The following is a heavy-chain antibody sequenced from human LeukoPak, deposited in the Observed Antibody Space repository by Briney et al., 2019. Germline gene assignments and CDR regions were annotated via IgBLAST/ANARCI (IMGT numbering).Heavy chain of an antibody. J-gene: IGHJ5*02. CDR1: GFSFSSYA. Sequence: GRSLRLSCAASGFSFSSYAMSWVRQAPGKGLEWVSGISGSGGGTYYADSVKGRFTISRDNSKTTLFLQMNSLRAEDTAVYYCAKDTYFVPRGWFDPWGQGTLFTVSS. CDR2: ISGSGGGT. CDR3: AKDTYFVPRGWFDP. V-gene: IGHV3-23*01. D-gene: IGHD3-9*01.